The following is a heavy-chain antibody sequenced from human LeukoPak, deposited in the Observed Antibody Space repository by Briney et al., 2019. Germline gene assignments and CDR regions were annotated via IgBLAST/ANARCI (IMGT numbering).Heavy chain of an antibody. CDR1: GYRFTSYW. Sequence: GESLKISCQGSGYRFTSYWISWVRQMPGKGLEWMGRIDPSDSYTNYSPSFQGHVTISADKSISTAYLQWSSLKASDTAMYYCARAYYGSGSYYFDYWGQGTLVTVSS. J-gene: IGHJ4*02. D-gene: IGHD3-10*01. V-gene: IGHV5-10-1*01. CDR3: ARAYYGSGSYYFDY. CDR2: IDPSDSYT.